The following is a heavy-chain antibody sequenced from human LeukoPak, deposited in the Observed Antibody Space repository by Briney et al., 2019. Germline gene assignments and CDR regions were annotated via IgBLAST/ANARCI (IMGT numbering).Heavy chain of an antibody. CDR2: IYYSGST. D-gene: IGHD1-26*01. J-gene: IGHJ4*02. Sequence: SETLSLTCTVSGGSISSSSYYWGWIRQPPGKGLEWIGSIYYSGSTYYNPSLKSRVTISVDTSKNQFSLKLSSVTAADTAVYYCARWSGSYFDYWGQGTLVAVSS. V-gene: IGHV4-39*01. CDR3: ARWSGSYFDY. CDR1: GGSISSSSYY.